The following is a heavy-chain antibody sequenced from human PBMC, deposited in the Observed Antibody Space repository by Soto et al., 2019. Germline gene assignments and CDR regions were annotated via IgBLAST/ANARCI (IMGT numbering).Heavy chain of an antibody. CDR3: AREPTQITGTYDHYYYGMDV. Sequence: QVQLVESGGGVVQPGRSLRLSCAASGFTFSSYAMHWVRQAPGKGLEWVAVISYDGSNKYYADSVKGRFTISRDNSKNTLYLQMNSLRAEDTAVYYCAREPTQITGTYDHYYYGMDVWGQGTTVTVSS. CDR1: GFTFSSYA. D-gene: IGHD1-20*01. CDR2: ISYDGSNK. J-gene: IGHJ6*02. V-gene: IGHV3-30-3*01.